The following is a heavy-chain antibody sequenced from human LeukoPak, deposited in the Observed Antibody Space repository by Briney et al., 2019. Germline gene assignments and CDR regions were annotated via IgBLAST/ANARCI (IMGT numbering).Heavy chain of an antibody. J-gene: IGHJ4*02. CDR3: ARGEVSFDY. V-gene: IGHV4-39*01. CDR2: IYYSGST. Sequence: PSETLSLTCTVSGGSISSSSYYWGWIRQPPGKGLEWIGSIYYSGSTYYNPSLKSRVTISVDTSKNQFSLKLSSVTAADTAVYYCARGEVSFDYWGQGTLVTVSS. CDR1: GGSISSSSYY.